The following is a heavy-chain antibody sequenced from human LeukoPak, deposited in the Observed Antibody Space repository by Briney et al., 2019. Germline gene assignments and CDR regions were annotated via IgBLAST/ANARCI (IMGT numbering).Heavy chain of an antibody. Sequence: PGGSLRLSCAASGFTFSSYGMHWVRQAPGKGLEWVAVISYDGSNKYYADSVKGRFTISRYNSKNTLYLQMNSLRAEDTAVYYCAKIYGDYDGFDPWGQGTLVTVSS. CDR2: ISYDGSNK. J-gene: IGHJ5*02. D-gene: IGHD4-17*01. CDR1: GFTFSSYG. V-gene: IGHV3-30*18. CDR3: AKIYGDYDGFDP.